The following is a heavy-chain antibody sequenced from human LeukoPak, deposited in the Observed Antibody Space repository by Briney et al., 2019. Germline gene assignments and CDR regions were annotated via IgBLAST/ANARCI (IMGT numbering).Heavy chain of an antibody. D-gene: IGHD4-17*01. J-gene: IGHJ4*02. CDR2: LNPNSGGT. V-gene: IGHV1-2*06. Sequence: ASVKVSCKASGYTFTDFYIHWVRQAPGQGLQWMGRLNPNSGGTENAQNFQGRVIMSRDTSISTAYMELIRLRADDTAVYYCARDDTVTTLPFDCWGQGTLVTVSS. CDR3: ARDDTVTTLPFDC. CDR1: GYTFTDFY.